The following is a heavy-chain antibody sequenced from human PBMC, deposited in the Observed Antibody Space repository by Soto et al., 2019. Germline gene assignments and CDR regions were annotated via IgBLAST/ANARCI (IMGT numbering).Heavy chain of an antibody. CDR2: ISYDGSNK. V-gene: IGHV3-30*18. CDR1: GFTFSTYS. D-gene: IGHD3-22*01. CDR3: AKENYYYDSSGYYY. J-gene: IGHJ4*02. Sequence: GGSLRLSCAASGFTFSTYSMNWVSQAPGKGLEWVAVISYDGSNKYYADSVKGRFTISRDNSKNTLYLQMNSLRAEDTAVYYCAKENYYYDSSGYYYWGQGTLVTVSS.